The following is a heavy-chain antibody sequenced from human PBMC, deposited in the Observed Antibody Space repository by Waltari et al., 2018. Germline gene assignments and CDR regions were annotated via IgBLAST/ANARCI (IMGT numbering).Heavy chain of an antibody. Sequence: QVQLQESGPGLVKPSETLSLTCTVSGGSISSYYWSWIRQPPGKGLEWIGYIYYSGSTNYNPSLQSRVTIAVDTSKNQFSLKLSSVTAADTAVYYCARDRGGYGDYGGFDPWGQGTLVTVSS. V-gene: IGHV4-59*01. CDR3: ARDRGGYGDYGGFDP. CDR2: IYYSGST. CDR1: GGSISSYY. J-gene: IGHJ5*02. D-gene: IGHD4-17*01.